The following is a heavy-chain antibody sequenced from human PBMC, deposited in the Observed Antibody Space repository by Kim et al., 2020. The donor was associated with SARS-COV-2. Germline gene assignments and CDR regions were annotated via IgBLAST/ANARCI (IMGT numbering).Heavy chain of an antibody. CDR2: INHSGST. D-gene: IGHD6-19*01. Sequence: SETLSLTCAVYGGSFSGYYWSWIRQPPGKGLEWIGEINHSGSTNYNPSLKSRVTISVDTSKNQFSLKLSSVTAADTAVYYCATAATAGTPPGYFQHWGQGTLVIVSS. J-gene: IGHJ1*01. CDR1: GGSFSGYY. CDR3: ATAATAGTPPGYFQH. V-gene: IGHV4-34*01.